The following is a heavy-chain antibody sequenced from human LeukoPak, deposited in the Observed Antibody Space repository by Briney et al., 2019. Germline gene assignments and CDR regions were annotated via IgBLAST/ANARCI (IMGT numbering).Heavy chain of an antibody. J-gene: IGHJ6*03. D-gene: IGHD6-6*01. CDR2: IYTSGST. V-gene: IGHV4-61*02. Sequence: SQTLSLTCTVSGGSITRGSYYCSWIRQPAGKGLEWIGRIYTSGSTNYNPSLKSRVTISVDTSQNQFSLKLSSVTAADTAVYYCAHSSSSPDRYYYYYYYMDVWGKGATVTVSS. CDR3: AHSSSSPDRYYYYYYYMDV. CDR1: GGSITRGSYY.